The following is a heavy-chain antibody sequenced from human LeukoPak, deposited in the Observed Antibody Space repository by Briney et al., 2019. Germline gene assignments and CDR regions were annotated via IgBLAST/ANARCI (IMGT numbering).Heavy chain of an antibody. V-gene: IGHV3-23*01. CDR1: GFTFSNFA. CDR2: ISGGGGNS. Sequence: GGSLRLSCAASGFTFSNFAMSWVRQAPGKGLEWVSAISGGGGNSYYADSVKGRFTISRDNSKNTLYLQMNSLRAEDTAVYYCAKAGRGTAMVPIDYWGQGTLVTVSS. CDR3: AKAGRGTAMVPIDY. J-gene: IGHJ4*02. D-gene: IGHD5-18*01.